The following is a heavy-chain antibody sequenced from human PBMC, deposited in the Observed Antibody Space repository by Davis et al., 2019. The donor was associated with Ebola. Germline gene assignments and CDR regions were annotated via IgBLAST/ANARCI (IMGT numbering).Heavy chain of an antibody. CDR2: IKQDGSEK. D-gene: IGHD3-16*01. V-gene: IGHV3-7*03. CDR3: AKDISVEIWHLGEFDY. J-gene: IGHJ4*02. CDR1: GFTFSDYY. Sequence: GESLKISCAASGFTFSDYYMSWIRQAPGKGLEWVANIKQDGSEKYYADSVKGRFTISRDNAKNSLYLQMNSLRAEDTALYYCAKDISVEIWHLGEFDYWGQGTLVTVSS.